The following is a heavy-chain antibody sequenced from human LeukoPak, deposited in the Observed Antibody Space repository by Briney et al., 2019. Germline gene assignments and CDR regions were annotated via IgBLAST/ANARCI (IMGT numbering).Heavy chain of an antibody. CDR3: ARDPTKFTMIVVVDI. CDR1: GFTFSSYA. Sequence: GGSLRLSCAASGFTFSSYAMHWVRQAPGKGLEWVAVISYDGSNKYYADSVKGRFTISRDNSKNTLYLQMNGLRAEDTAVYYCARDPTKFTMIVVVDIWGQGTMVTVSS. CDR2: ISYDGSNK. V-gene: IGHV3-30-3*01. D-gene: IGHD3-22*01. J-gene: IGHJ3*02.